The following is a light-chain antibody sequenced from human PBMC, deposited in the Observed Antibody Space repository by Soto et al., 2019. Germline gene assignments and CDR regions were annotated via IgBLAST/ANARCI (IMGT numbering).Light chain of an antibody. CDR2: SAS. J-gene: IGKJ1*01. Sequence: EKVMSQSPATLSVSPGERATLSCRASQSVSSDLAWYHQKPGQAPRLLIYSASTRATGIPARFSGSGSGTEFTLTINSLQSEDFAVYFCQQYNNWPRTFGQGTKVDI. CDR1: QSVSSD. CDR3: QQYNNWPRT. V-gene: IGKV3-15*01.